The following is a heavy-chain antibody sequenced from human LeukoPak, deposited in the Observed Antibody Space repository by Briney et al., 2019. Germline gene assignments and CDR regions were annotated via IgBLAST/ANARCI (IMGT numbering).Heavy chain of an antibody. V-gene: IGHV4-39*01. CDR2: IYYTGTT. CDR3: ATSCGDSTSIFDY. CDR1: GGSMSTTVYY. J-gene: IGHJ4*02. D-gene: IGHD2-21*02. Sequence: PSETLSLTCTVSGGSMSTTVYYWAWVRQTPDKGLESIGSIYYTGTTYSNPSLRGRVTISAETSKNQFSLHLTSATAADTAVYYCATSCGDSTSIFDYWGQGILVTVSS.